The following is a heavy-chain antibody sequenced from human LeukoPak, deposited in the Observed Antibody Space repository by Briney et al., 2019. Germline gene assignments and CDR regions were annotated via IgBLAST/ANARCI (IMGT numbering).Heavy chain of an antibody. J-gene: IGHJ3*02. CDR3: ARYSDDILTGNYAFDI. D-gene: IGHD3-9*01. CDR2: ISPYNGNT. Sequence: ASVKVSCKATGYTFTSYGIGWVRQAPGQGLEWAGRISPYNGNTNYAQKLQGRVTMTTDTSTSTAYMVVRSLKSDDTAVYYCARYSDDILTGNYAFDIWGQGTMVTVSS. V-gene: IGHV1-18*01. CDR1: GYTFTSYG.